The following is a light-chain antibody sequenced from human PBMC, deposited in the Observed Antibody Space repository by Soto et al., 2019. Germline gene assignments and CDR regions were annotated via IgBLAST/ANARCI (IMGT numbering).Light chain of an antibody. CDR2: GAS. J-gene: IGKJ2*01. CDR3: QQYNSSPRT. Sequence: IVLTHSPGTLSLSPGERATLSCRASQSVSSSYLAWYQQKPGQAPRLLIYGASSRATGIPDRFSGSGSGTDFTLTISSVQSEDSAVYYCQQYNSSPRTFGQGTKVDIK. CDR1: QSVSSSY. V-gene: IGKV3-20*01.